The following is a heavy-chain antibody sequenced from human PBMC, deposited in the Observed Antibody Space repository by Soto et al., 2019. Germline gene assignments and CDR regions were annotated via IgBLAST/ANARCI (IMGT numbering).Heavy chain of an antibody. V-gene: IGHV4-61*01. Sequence: KTSETLSLTCTVSGGSVSSDTHYWSWIRQPPGKRLEWIGFIYSSGSTNYNPSLKSRVTMSVDTSKNQFSLKLRSVIVADTAVYHCARFVRSCSGTTCYTRADVWGPGTTVTVSS. J-gene: IGHJ6*02. CDR2: IYSSGST. CDR3: ARFVRSCSGTTCYTRADV. CDR1: GGSVSSDTHY. D-gene: IGHD2-2*02.